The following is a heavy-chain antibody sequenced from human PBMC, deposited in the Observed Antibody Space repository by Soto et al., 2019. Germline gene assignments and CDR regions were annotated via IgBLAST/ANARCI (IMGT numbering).Heavy chain of an antibody. J-gene: IGHJ4*02. CDR3: PRGGGWVGEASFDS. CDR1: GYTFTSYT. CDR2: INAGNGRE. V-gene: IGHV1-3*01. D-gene: IGHD3-10*01. Sequence: QVQLEQSGAEVKKPGASVKVSCKTSGYTFTSYTLHWVRQAPGQGLEWMGWINAGNGREKYSQRFQDRVSLSTENSATPASMKLRSLRSETTVVYCCPRGGGWVGEASFDSWGQGTQVTVSS.